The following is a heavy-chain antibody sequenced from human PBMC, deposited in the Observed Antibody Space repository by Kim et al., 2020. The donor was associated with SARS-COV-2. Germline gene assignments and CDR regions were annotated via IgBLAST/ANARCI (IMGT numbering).Heavy chain of an antibody. CDR3: AKIESPVDGTNAFDI. CDR2: ISSDSHMV. Sequence: GGSLRLSCAASGFIFSNYGMNWVRQAPGKGLEWVSYISSDSHMVYDADSVKGRFTISRDNAKNSLYLQMNSLRDEDTAVYYCAKIESPVDGTNAFDIWDQGTMVTVSS. V-gene: IGHV3-48*02. D-gene: IGHD6-13*01. CDR1: GFIFSNYG. J-gene: IGHJ3*02.